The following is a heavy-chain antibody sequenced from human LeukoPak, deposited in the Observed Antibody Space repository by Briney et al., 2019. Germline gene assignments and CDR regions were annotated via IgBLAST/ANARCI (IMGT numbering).Heavy chain of an antibody. CDR1: GFTFSSYS. D-gene: IGHD6-6*01. J-gene: IGHJ4*02. CDR2: ISSSSSTI. CDR3: ASGGTLSGQLVRD. V-gene: IGHV3-48*04. Sequence: GGSLRLSCAASGFTFSSYSMNWVRQAPGKGLEWVSYISSSSSTIYYADSVKGRFTISRDNAKNSLYLQMNSLRAEDTAVYYCASGGTLSGQLVRDWGQGTLVTVSS.